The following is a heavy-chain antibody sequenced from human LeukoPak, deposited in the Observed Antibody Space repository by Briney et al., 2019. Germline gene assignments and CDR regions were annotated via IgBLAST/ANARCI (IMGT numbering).Heavy chain of an antibody. D-gene: IGHD3-10*01. V-gene: IGHV4-4*02. Sequence: SETLSLTCAVSGGSISSSNWWSWVRQPPGKGLEWIGEIYHSGSTNYNPSLKSRVTISVDKSKNQFSLKLSSVTAADTAVYYCARGHKRVWFGEGNWFDPWGQGTLVTVSS. CDR2: IYHSGST. J-gene: IGHJ5*02. CDR3: ARGHKRVWFGEGNWFDP. CDR1: GGSISSSNW.